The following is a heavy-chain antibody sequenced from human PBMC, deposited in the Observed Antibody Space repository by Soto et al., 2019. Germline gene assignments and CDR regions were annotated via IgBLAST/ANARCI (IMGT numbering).Heavy chain of an antibody. Sequence: PGESLKISCKASGYSFTTYLIGWVRQTPGKALEWMGISLPDDSDTKYSPSFQGRVTISADRSRTTAYLHLRSLEASDSATYFCARQGFSKQYFYAADVWGQGTTVTVSS. J-gene: IGHJ6*02. CDR2: SLPDDSDT. CDR3: ARQGFSKQYFYAADV. V-gene: IGHV5-51*01. D-gene: IGHD3-10*01. CDR1: GYSFTTYL.